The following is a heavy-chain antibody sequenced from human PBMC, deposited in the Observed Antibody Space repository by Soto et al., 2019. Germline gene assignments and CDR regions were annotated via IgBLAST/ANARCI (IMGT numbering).Heavy chain of an antibody. J-gene: IGHJ5*02. CDR2: ISWNSGSI. Sequence: GGSLRLSCAASGFTFDDYAMHWVRQAPWKGLEWVSGISWNSGSIGYADSVKGRFTISRDNAKNSLYLQMNSLRAEDTALYYCAKGARDDFYALYNWFDPWGQGTLVTVSS. CDR3: AKGARDDFYALYNWFDP. V-gene: IGHV3-9*01. CDR1: GFTFDDYA. D-gene: IGHD3-3*01.